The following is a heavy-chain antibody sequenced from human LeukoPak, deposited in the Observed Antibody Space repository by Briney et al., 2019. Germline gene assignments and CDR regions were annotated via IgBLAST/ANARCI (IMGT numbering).Heavy chain of an antibody. CDR1: GGTFSSYA. CDR3: ARDLLYDFWSGYPFDY. CDR2: INPSGGST. Sequence: ASVKVSCKAPGGTFSSYAISWVRQAPGQGLEWMGIINPSGGSTSYAQKFQGRVTMTRDTSTSTVYMELSSLRSEDTAMYYCARDLLYDFWSGYPFDYWGQGTLVTVSS. V-gene: IGHV1-46*01. J-gene: IGHJ4*02. D-gene: IGHD3-3*01.